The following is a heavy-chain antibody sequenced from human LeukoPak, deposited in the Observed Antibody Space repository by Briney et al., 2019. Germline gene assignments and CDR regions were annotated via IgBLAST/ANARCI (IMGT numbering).Heavy chain of an antibody. Sequence: ASVKVSCKASGYTFTSYYMHWVRQAPGQGLEWMGIINPSGGSTSYAQKFQGRVTMTRDMSTSTVYMELSSLRSKDTAVYYCARENHDSSGYYSDFDYWGQGTLVTVSS. V-gene: IGHV1-46*01. D-gene: IGHD3-22*01. J-gene: IGHJ4*02. CDR1: GYTFTSYY. CDR2: INPSGGST. CDR3: ARENHDSSGYYSDFDY.